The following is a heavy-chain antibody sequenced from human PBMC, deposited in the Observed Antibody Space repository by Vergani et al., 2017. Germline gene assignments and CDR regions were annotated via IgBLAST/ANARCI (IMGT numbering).Heavy chain of an antibody. J-gene: IGHJ5*01. CDR1: GDSFGTYS. V-gene: IGHV1-69*12. Sequence: QVQLVQSGAEVKRPGSSVKVSCEASGDSFGTYSVSWVRQAPGQGLDWLGGLSPVSGTQVYAKNFRGRVTITADESTNTFYMELSSLRREDTAIYYCARNSSGWYDSWGQGTLVTVSS. CDR2: LSPVSGTQ. D-gene: IGHD3-22*01. CDR3: ARNSSGWYDS.